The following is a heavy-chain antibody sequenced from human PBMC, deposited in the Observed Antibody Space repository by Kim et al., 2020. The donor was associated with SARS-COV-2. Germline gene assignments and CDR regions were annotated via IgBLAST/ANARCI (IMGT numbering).Heavy chain of an antibody. V-gene: IGHV3-48*02. CDR3: AIDLSTSWTYNWFDP. D-gene: IGHD6-13*01. J-gene: IGHJ5*02. Sequence: DSVKGRFIISRDNAKNSLYLQMNSLRDENTAVYYCAIDLSTSWTYNWFDPWGQGTLVTVSS.